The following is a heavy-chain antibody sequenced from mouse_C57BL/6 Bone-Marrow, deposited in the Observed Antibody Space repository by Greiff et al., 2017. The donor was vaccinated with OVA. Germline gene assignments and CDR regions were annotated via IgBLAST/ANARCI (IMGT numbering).Heavy chain of an antibody. CDR3: ARRGSTVVAPYYFDY. J-gene: IGHJ2*01. D-gene: IGHD1-1*01. CDR1: GYTFTSYW. V-gene: IGHV1-69*01. Sequence: VQLQQPGAELVMPGASVKLSCKASGYTFTSYWMHWVKQRPGQGLEWIGEIDPSASYTNYNQKFKGKSTLTVDKSSSTAYMQLSSLTSEDSAVYYCARRGSTVVAPYYFDYWGQGTTLTVSS. CDR2: IDPSASYT.